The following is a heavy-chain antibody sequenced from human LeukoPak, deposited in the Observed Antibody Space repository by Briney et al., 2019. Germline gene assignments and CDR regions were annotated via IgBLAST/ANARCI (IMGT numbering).Heavy chain of an antibody. CDR3: TRGGWLGKPQRVDY. V-gene: IGHV3-48*02. Sequence: PGGSLRLSRAASEFTFSSYSMNWVRQAPGKGLEWVSYITNSGNSKSYADSVKGRFTISRDNTKNMLYLQMNSLRDEDTAVYCCTRGGWLGKPQRVDYWGQGTLVAVSS. D-gene: IGHD6-19*01. CDR1: EFTFSSYS. J-gene: IGHJ4*02. CDR2: ITNSGNSK.